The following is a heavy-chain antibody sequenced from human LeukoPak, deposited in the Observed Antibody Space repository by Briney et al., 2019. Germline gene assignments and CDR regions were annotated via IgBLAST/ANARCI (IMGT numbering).Heavy chain of an antibody. CDR2: ISSSGSTI. Sequence: GGSLRPSCAASGFTFSDYYMSWIRQAPGKGLEWVSYISSSGSTIYYADSVKGRFTISRDNAKNSLYLQMNSLRAEDTAVYYCARHADYGGNSAVDYRGQGTLVTVSS. CDR3: ARHADYGGNSAVDY. V-gene: IGHV3-11*01. J-gene: IGHJ4*02. CDR1: GFTFSDYY. D-gene: IGHD4-23*01.